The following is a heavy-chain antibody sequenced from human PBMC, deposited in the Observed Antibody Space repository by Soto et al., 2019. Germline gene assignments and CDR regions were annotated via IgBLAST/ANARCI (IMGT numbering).Heavy chain of an antibody. CDR2: TKDKANSYTA. J-gene: IGHJ4*02. CDR1: GFTFSDHY. Sequence: EVQLVESGGGLVQPGGSLRLSCVASGFTFSDHYIDWVRQAPGKGLEWVGRTKDKANSYTAEYAASVKGRFTISRDDSKNTMYLEMNSLKPEDTAVYYCTAEGALPGPDFDYWGQGALGTVSS. D-gene: IGHD3-16*01. V-gene: IGHV3-72*01. CDR3: TAEGALPGPDFDY.